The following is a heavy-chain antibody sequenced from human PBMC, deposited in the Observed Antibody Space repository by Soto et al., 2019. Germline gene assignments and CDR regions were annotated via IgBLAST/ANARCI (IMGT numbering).Heavy chain of an antibody. V-gene: IGHV3-23*01. J-gene: IGHJ4*02. Sequence: AGGSLRLSCAASGFTFSSYAMSWVRQAPGKGLEWVSAISGSGGSTYYADSVKGRFTISRDNSKNTLYLQMNSLRAEDTAVYYCAKDRYDSSGYYYDGFDYWGQGTLLTVSS. CDR1: GFTFSSYA. CDR3: AKDRYDSSGYYYDGFDY. D-gene: IGHD3-22*01. CDR2: ISGSGGST.